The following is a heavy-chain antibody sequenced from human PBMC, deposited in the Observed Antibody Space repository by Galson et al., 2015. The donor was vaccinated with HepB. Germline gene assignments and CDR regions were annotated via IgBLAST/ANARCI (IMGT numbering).Heavy chain of an antibody. V-gene: IGHV3-21*01. J-gene: IGHJ3*02. Sequence: SLRLSCAASGFTFSSYSMNWVRQAPGKGLEWVSSISSSSSYIYYADSVKGRFTISRDNAKNSLYLQMNSLRAEDTAVYYCARWVRTVTTDFIWGQGTMVTVSS. CDR1: GFTFSSYS. CDR2: ISSSSSYI. D-gene: IGHD4-17*01. CDR3: ARWVRTVTTDFI.